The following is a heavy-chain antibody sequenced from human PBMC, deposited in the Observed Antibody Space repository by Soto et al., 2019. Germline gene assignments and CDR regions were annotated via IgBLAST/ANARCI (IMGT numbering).Heavy chain of an antibody. CDR2: ITDTGGDT. CDR3: ARGSKDSYPGSRIFDF. D-gene: IGHD3-10*01. Sequence: QLLESGGDLVQPGGSLRLSCVASGFTFWSRAMSWVRQAPWEGPGGGSTITDTGGDTKYADSVRGRFTISRDNSKNTLYLQMSSLRAEDSAVYYCARGSKDSYPGSRIFDFWGRGTLVTVSS. J-gene: IGHJ4*02. V-gene: IGHV3-23*01. CDR1: GFTFWSRA.